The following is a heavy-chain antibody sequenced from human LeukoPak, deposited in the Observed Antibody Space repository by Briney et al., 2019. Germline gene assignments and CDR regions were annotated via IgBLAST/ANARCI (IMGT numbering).Heavy chain of an antibody. CDR2: IGVGSGNT. Sequence: GASVKVSCKASGFTFASSAIQWVRHARGQRLEWIGWIGVGSGNTNYVQTLQGRLTITRDMSTSTAYMELSSLTSEDTAVYYCAAELYRGGDCCHFDQWGQGTLVTVSS. CDR3: AAELYRGGDCCHFDQ. D-gene: IGHD2-21*02. V-gene: IGHV1-58*02. CDR1: GFTFASSA. J-gene: IGHJ4*02.